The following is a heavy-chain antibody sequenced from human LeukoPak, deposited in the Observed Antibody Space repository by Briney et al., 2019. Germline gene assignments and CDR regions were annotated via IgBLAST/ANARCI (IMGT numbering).Heavy chain of an antibody. D-gene: IGHD3-10*01. J-gene: IGHJ4*02. CDR2: IWYDGSNK. V-gene: IGHV3-33*01. CDR3: ASFYGSGSPMF. CDR1: GFTFSSYG. Sequence: GGSLRLSCAASGFTFSSYGMHWVRQAPGKGLEWVAVIWYDGSNKYYADSVKGRFTISRDNSKNTLYLQMNSLRAEDTAVYYCASFYGSGSPMFWGQGTLVTVSS.